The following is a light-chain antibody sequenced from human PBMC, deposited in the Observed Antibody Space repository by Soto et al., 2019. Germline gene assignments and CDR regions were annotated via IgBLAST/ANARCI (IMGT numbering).Light chain of an antibody. J-gene: IGKJ1*01. V-gene: IGKV3-20*01. Sequence: EIVLTQSPGTLSLSPGERATLSCRASQSVSTSYIAWYQQRPGQAPRVLIYATSSRATGIPDRFSGSGSGTDFTLTISRLEPEDVAVYYCQQYRSSPRGSFGQGTKVELK. CDR3: QQYRSSPRGS. CDR2: ATS. CDR1: QSVSTSY.